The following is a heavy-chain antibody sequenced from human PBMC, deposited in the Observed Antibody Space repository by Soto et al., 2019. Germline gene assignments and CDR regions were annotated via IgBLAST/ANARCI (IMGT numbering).Heavy chain of an antibody. J-gene: IGHJ4*02. Sequence: EVQLLESGGALVQPGGSLRLSCAASGFTFSSFAMYWVRQAPGKGLQWLSLISNSGGLTYYADSVKGRFTISRDKSKNTLYLQMKSLRADDTAVYFCAKDAPWLVRNFDYWGQGTQVTVSS. CDR2: ISNSGGLT. CDR1: GFTFSSFA. V-gene: IGHV3-23*01. CDR3: AKDAPWLVRNFDY. D-gene: IGHD6-19*01.